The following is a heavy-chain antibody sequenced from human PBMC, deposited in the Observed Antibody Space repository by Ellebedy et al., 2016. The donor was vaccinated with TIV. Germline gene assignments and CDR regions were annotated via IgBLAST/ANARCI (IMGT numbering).Heavy chain of an antibody. V-gene: IGHV1-8*01. CDR1: GYTFTTYD. Sequence: AASVKVSCKASGYTFTTYDINWVRQATGQGLEWMGWMSPNNGNTGYAQKFQGRVTMTRDTSISTAYMELSTLTSEDTAVYYCARASDSRTYRPFDNWGQGILVTVSS. CDR3: ARASDSRTYRPFDN. D-gene: IGHD6-13*01. J-gene: IGHJ4*02. CDR2: MSPNNGNT.